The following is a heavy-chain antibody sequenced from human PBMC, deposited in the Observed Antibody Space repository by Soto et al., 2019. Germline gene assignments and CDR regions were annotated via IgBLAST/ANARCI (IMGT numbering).Heavy chain of an antibody. CDR2: MYYSGIT. CDR1: GAPVSSETHF. V-gene: IGHV4-61*01. D-gene: IGHD1-26*01. CDR3: AREDMSGTYYFDY. Sequence: QVQLQESGPGLVKPSETLSLTCTVSGAPVSSETHFWTWIRQPPGKGLEWIGYMYYSGITNSNPALTSRVTLSVDRSRNQFSLSLNSVTAADKAVYYCAREDMSGTYYFDYWGPGMQVTVSS. J-gene: IGHJ4*02.